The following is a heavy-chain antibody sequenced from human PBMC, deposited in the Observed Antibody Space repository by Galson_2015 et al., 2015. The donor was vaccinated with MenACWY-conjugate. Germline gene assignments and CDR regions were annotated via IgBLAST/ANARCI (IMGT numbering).Heavy chain of an antibody. CDR1: GFTFSNYA. Sequence: SLRLSCEASGFTFSNYAMSWVRQAPGKGLEWVSGISGRTGSTYYADSVKGRLTISRDNPKNTLYLQMNSLRVEDTAIYYCARYRLDTSATTDFWGQGTLVTVSS. D-gene: IGHD6-19*01. CDR3: ARYRLDTSATTDF. CDR2: ISGRTGST. V-gene: IGHV3-23*01. J-gene: IGHJ4*02.